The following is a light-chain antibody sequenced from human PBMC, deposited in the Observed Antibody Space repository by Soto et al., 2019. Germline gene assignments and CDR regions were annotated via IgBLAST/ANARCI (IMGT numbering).Light chain of an antibody. CDR1: VSDIGSNY. Sequence: QSVLTQPPSVSAAPGQKVTISCSGSVSDIGSNYVAWYQQLPGTAPKLLMFEDNKRLSEFPDRFSGSKSGTSATLGITGLQTGDEAAYFCGTWDSSLSVGVFGGGTKLTVL. J-gene: IGLJ3*02. CDR2: EDN. V-gene: IGLV1-51*02. CDR3: GTWDSSLSVGV.